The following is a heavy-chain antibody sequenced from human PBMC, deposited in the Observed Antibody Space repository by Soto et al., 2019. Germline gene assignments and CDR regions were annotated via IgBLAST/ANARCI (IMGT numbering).Heavy chain of an antibody. CDR1: GFSFSNYA. CDR2: ISGSGGSA. J-gene: IGHJ3*01. Sequence: GGSLRLSCAASGFSFSNYAMNWVRQAPGKGLEWVSVISGSGGSASCADSVQGRFTISRDNSNNTLYLQMNSLRAEDTAIYSCVREASGWYSRGSFDFWGRGTVVTVSS. V-gene: IGHV3-23*01. CDR3: VREASGWYSRGSFDF. D-gene: IGHD6-19*01.